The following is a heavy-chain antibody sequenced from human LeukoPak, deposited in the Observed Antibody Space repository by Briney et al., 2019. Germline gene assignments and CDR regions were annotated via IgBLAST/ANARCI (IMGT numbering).Heavy chain of an antibody. CDR1: GFTFSSYA. Sequence: GRSLRLSCAASGFTFSSYAMSWVRQAPGKGLEWVSAISGSGGSTYYADSVKGRFTISRDNSKNTLYLQMNSLRAEDTAVYYCAKGEVSGGSFDYWGQGTLVTVSS. J-gene: IGHJ4*02. CDR3: AKGEVSGGSFDY. D-gene: IGHD2-15*01. V-gene: IGHV3-23*01. CDR2: ISGSGGST.